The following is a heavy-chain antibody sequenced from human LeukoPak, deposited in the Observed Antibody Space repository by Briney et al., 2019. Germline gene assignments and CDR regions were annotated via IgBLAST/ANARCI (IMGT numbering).Heavy chain of an antibody. V-gene: IGHV4-59*01. Sequence: PSETLSLTCTVSGGSISSYYWSWIRQPPGKGLEWIGYIYYSGSTNYNPSLKSRVTISVDTSKNQFPLKLSSVTAADTAVYYCARWTGWGYDILTGYYAFDIWGQGTMDTVSS. J-gene: IGHJ3*02. D-gene: IGHD3-9*01. CDR2: IYYSGST. CDR3: ARWTGWGYDILTGYYAFDI. CDR1: GGSISSYY.